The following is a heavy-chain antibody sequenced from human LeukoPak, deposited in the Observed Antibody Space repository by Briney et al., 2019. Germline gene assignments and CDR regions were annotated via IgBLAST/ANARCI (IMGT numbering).Heavy chain of an antibody. J-gene: IGHJ5*02. CDR2: ISGDGGST. Sequence: GGSLRLSCAASGFTFDDYAMHWVRQAPGKGLEWVSLISGDGGSTYYADSVKGRFTISRDNSKNSLYLQMNSLGTEDSALYYCAKDSRQRGGWDNWFDPWGQGTLVTVSS. CDR3: AKDSRQRGGWDNWFDP. V-gene: IGHV3-43*02. D-gene: IGHD6-19*01. CDR1: GFTFDDYA.